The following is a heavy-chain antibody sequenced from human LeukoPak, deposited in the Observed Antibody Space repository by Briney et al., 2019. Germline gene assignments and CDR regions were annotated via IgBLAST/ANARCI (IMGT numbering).Heavy chain of an antibody. CDR2: ISSSSSYI. CDR1: GFTFSSYS. V-gene: IGHV3-21*03. J-gene: IGHJ4*02. Sequence: PGGSLRLSCAASGFTFSSYSMNWVRQAPGKGLEWVSSISSSSSYIYYADSVKGRFTISRDDSKNTLYLQMNSLKTEDTAVYYCTTGRSKTFDYWGQGTLVTVSS. CDR3: TTGRSKTFDY.